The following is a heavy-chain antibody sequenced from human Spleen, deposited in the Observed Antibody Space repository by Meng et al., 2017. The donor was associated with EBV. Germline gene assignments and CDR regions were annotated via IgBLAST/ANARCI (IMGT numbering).Heavy chain of an antibody. CDR1: GGSSSGSD. D-gene: IGHD6-19*01. CDR3: ATWNNNGWYYGY. V-gene: IGHV4-34*01. CDR2: INLGGNT. Sequence: QVQLQQWGAGLLKPSETRSLTCAVYGGSSSGSDWSWIRQPPGKGLEWIGEINLGGNTNYNPSLKSRVSISVDTSKNHFSLKVDSVTAADTAVYYCATWNNNGWYYGYWGQGTLVTVSS. J-gene: IGHJ4*01.